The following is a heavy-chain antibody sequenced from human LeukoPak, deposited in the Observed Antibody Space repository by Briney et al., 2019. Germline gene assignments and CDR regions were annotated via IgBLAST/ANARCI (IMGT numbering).Heavy chain of an antibody. CDR3: ARGHYYDSSGFDY. D-gene: IGHD3-22*01. J-gene: IGHJ4*02. V-gene: IGHV4-31*03. Sequence: SQTLPLTCTVSGGSISSGGYYWSWIRQHPGKGLEWIGYIYYSGSTYYNPSLKSRVTISVDTSKNQFSLKLSSVTAADTAVYYCARGHYYDSSGFDYWGQGTLVTVSS. CDR2: IYYSGST. CDR1: GGSISSGGYY.